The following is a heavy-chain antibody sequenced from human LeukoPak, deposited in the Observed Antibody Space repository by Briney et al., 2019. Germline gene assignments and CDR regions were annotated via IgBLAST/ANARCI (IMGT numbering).Heavy chain of an antibody. CDR3: ATNRFYYDSSGFDY. CDR1: GFTSRNAW. D-gene: IGHD3-22*01. Sequence: PGGPLSLSGEASGFTSRNAWMGGAGKAPGRGLGWLGGIGSKTDGGTTDYAASVKGRFTISRDDSKNTLYLQMNSLKTEDTAVYYCATNRFYYDSSGFDYWGQGTLVTVSS. J-gene: IGHJ4*02. CDR2: IGSKTDGGTT. V-gene: IGHV3-15*04.